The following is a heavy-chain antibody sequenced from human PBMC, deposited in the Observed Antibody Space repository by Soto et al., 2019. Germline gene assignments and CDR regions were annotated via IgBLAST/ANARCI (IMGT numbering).Heavy chain of an antibody. Sequence: GGSLRLSCAASGFTFSSYAMHWVHQAPGKGLEWVAVISYDGSNKYYADSVKGRFTISRDNSKNTLYLQMNSLRAEDTAVYYCARDKRVGYQLLWSGYYYYGMDVWGQGTTVTVSS. CDR1: GFTFSSYA. J-gene: IGHJ6*02. CDR3: ARDKRVGYQLLWSGYYYYGMDV. CDR2: ISYDGSNK. V-gene: IGHV3-30-3*01. D-gene: IGHD2-2*01.